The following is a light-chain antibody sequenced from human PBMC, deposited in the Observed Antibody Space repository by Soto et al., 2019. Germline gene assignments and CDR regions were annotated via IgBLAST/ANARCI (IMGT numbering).Light chain of an antibody. Sequence: QSVLTQPASVSGSPGQSNAISCTGTSSDVGAYNSVSWYQQYPGKAPKLMIHDVSNRPSGVSDRFSGSKSGNTASLTISGLQAEDEADYYCSSYTSSNSYVFGSGTKLTVL. V-gene: IGLV2-14*01. CDR3: SSYTSSNSYV. J-gene: IGLJ1*01. CDR1: SSDVGAYNS. CDR2: DVS.